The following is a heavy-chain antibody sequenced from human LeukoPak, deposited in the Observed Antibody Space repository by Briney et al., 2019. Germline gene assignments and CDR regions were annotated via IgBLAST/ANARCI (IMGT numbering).Heavy chain of an antibody. J-gene: IGHJ3*02. CDR1: GFTVSSNY. V-gene: IGHV3-53*01. CDR3: AKDSDYDAFDI. Sequence: GGSLRLSCAASGFTVSSNYMSWVRQAPGKGLEWVSVIYSGGSTYYADSVKGRFTISRDNSKNTLYLQMNSLRAEDTAVYYCAKDSDYDAFDIWGQGTMVTVSP. CDR2: IYSGGST. D-gene: IGHD4-17*01.